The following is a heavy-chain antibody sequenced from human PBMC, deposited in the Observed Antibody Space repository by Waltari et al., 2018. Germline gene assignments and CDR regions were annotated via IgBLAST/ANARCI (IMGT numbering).Heavy chain of an antibody. V-gene: IGHV1-58*02. Sequence: QMQLVQSGPEVKKPGTSAKVSCKASGFTFTSSAIPWVRQARGQRLEWIGWIVVSNGNKNYAQKFQESVTITRDMSTSTVYMELRSLRSEDTAVYDCAAAGYSSGWPNWFDPWGQGTLVTVSS. CDR3: AAAGYSSGWPNWFDP. D-gene: IGHD6-19*01. J-gene: IGHJ5*02. CDR1: GFTFTSSA. CDR2: IVVSNGNK.